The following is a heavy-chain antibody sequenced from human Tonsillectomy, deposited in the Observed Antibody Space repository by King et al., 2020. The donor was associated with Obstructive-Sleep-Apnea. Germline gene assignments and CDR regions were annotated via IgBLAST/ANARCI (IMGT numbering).Heavy chain of an antibody. CDR3: AREERSYLVFDY. Sequence: QLVQSGVEVKKPGAAVRVSCKTSGYPFSNFIHAWVRQAPGHGLEWMGWINPNTGTAVYAQSLQGRVTMTTDTSTGTAYMELRNLRSDDTALYSCAREERSYLVFDYWGQGTLITVSS. V-gene: IGHV1-18*04. D-gene: IGHD2-2*02. CDR1: GYPFSNFI. CDR2: INPNTGTA. J-gene: IGHJ4*02.